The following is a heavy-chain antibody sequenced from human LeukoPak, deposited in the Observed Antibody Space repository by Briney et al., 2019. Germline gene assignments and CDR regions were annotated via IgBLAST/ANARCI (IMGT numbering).Heavy chain of an antibody. Sequence: GASVKVPCKASGYTFTGYYMHWVRQAPGQGLEWMGWINPNSGGTNYAQKFQGRVTMTRDTSISTAYMELSRLRSDDTAVYYCASLLTFDSSGYHSWGQETLVTVSS. CDR3: ASLLTFDSSGYHS. CDR2: INPNSGGT. D-gene: IGHD3-22*01. J-gene: IGHJ4*02. CDR1: GYTFTGYY. V-gene: IGHV1-2*02.